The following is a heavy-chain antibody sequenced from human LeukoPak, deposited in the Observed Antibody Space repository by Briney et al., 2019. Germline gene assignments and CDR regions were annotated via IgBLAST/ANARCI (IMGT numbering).Heavy chain of an antibody. CDR2: INHSGST. V-gene: IGHV4-34*01. D-gene: IGHD6-13*01. CDR3: AGRYSSSWYYFDY. CDR1: GGSFSGYY. Sequence: SETLSLTCAVYGGSFSGYYWSWIRQPPGKGLEWIGEINHSGSTNYNPSLKSRVTISVDTSKNQFSLKLSSVTAADTAVYYCAGRYSSSWYYFDYWGQGTLVTVSS. J-gene: IGHJ4*02.